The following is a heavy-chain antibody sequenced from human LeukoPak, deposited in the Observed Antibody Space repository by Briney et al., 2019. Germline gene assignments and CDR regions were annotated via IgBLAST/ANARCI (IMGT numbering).Heavy chain of an antibody. CDR1: GYTFTGYY. D-gene: IGHD5-18*01. Sequence: ASVKVSCKASGYTFTGYYMHWVRQAPGQGLEWMGWINPNSGGTNYAQKFQGRVTMTRDTSISTACMELSRLRSDDTAVYYCARVPDTAIEVDYWGQGTLVTVSS. CDR2: INPNSGGT. J-gene: IGHJ4*02. V-gene: IGHV1-2*02. CDR3: ARVPDTAIEVDY.